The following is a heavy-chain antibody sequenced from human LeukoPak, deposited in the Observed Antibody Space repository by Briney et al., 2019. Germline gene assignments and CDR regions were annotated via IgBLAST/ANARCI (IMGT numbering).Heavy chain of an antibody. J-gene: IGHJ6*03. V-gene: IGHV3-7*01. CDR2: IKQDGSEE. D-gene: IGHD3-16*01. Sequence: GGSLRLSCAASGFTFSRYWMNWVRQAPGKGLEWVANIKQDGSEEYYVDSVKGRFTISTDNAKNSLYLQMNNLRAEDTAVYYCAKRPRAENYDYVWGSSSYSYYMDVWGKGTTVTISS. CDR1: GFTFSRYW. CDR3: AKRPRAENYDYVWGSSSYSYYMDV.